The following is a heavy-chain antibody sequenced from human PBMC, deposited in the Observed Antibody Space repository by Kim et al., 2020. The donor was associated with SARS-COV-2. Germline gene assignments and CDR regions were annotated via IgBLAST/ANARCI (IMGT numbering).Heavy chain of an antibody. CDR2: IGGSGGRT. CDR3: AKSGGEDIPGRYYYYYG. CDR1: GFIFSNYA. J-gene: IGHJ6*01. D-gene: IGHD3-3*01. V-gene: IGHV3-23*01. Sequence: GGSLSLSCAASGFIFSNYAMTWVRQAPGKGLEWVSAIGGSGGRTYYADSVKGRFTISRDNSKSTLYLQMNSLRAEDTAVYYCAKSGGEDIPGRYYYYYG.